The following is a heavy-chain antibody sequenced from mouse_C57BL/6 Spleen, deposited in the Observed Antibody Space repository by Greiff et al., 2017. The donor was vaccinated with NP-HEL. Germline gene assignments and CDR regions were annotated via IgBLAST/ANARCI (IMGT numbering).Heavy chain of an antibody. J-gene: IGHJ4*01. Sequence: EVKLVESGPGLVKPSQSLSLTCSVTGYSITSGYYWNWIRQFPGNKLEWMGYISYDGSNNYNPSLKNRISITRDTSKNQFFLKLNSVTTEDTATYYCARRRNYPYAMDYWGQGTSVTVSS. CDR1: GYSITSGYY. CDR3: ARRRNYPYAMDY. CDR2: ISYDGSN. V-gene: IGHV3-6*01. D-gene: IGHD1-1*02.